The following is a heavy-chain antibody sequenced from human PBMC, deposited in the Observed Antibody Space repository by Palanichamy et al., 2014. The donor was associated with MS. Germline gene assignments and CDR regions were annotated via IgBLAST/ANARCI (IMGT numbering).Heavy chain of an antibody. CDR1: GGSISTYY. V-gene: IGHV4-4*07. J-gene: IGHJ5*01. Sequence: QIQLQESGPGLVKPSETLSLTCSVSGGSISTYYWCWIRQPVGKGLEWIGRISTNGNLNYNPYNPSLKSRVTISMDTSKNQFSLNLSSMTAADTAVYFCARDPFRSSFDSWGQGILVTVSS. CDR2: ISTNGNL. CDR3: ARDPFRSSFDS.